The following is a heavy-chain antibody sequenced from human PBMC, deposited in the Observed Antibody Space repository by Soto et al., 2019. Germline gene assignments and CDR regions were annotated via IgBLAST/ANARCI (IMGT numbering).Heavy chain of an antibody. CDR2: IIPMFGTS. CDR3: AGGVRTGNYGMDV. J-gene: IGHJ6*02. Sequence: QLQLVQSGAEVKKPGSSVKVSCKASGGTFTNYAISWVRQAPGQGLEWMGAIIPMFGTSSYAQMSQGTVTITADDSTSTAYMELRSLTFEDTAVYYCAGGVRTGNYGMDVWGQGTTVTVSS. D-gene: IGHD3-16*01. CDR1: GGTFTNYA. V-gene: IGHV1-69*01.